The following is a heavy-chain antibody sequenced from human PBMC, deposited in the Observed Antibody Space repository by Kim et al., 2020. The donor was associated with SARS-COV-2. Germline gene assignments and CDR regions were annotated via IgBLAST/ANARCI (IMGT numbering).Heavy chain of an antibody. CDR1: GFTFSNYA. CDR3: AKAGGSGYFNVFDY. V-gene: IGHV3-23*01. CDR2: ISGSGGSL. J-gene: IGHJ4*02. D-gene: IGHD3-22*01. Sequence: GGSLRLSCAAAGFTFSNYALIWVRQAPGKGLEWVSAISGSGGSLYYADSVKGRFTISRDNSRNTVYLQLNSLTAEDTAVYYCAKAGGSGYFNVFDYWGPGALVTVSS.